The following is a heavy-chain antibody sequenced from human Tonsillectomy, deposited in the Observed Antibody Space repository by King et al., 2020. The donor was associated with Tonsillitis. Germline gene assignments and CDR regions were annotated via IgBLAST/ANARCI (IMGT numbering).Heavy chain of an antibody. CDR3: ARPIVGGDYYYYMDV. CDR1: GGSFSGYY. Sequence: VQLQQWGAGLLKPSDTLSLTCAVYGGSFSGYYCSWVRQPPGKGLEWIGEINHGGSTNYNPSLNSRVTMSVDTSRDQFSLKLRSVTAADTALYYCARPIVGGDYYYYMDVWGKGTMVTVSS. D-gene: IGHD1-26*01. CDR2: INHGGST. J-gene: IGHJ6*03. V-gene: IGHV4-34*01.